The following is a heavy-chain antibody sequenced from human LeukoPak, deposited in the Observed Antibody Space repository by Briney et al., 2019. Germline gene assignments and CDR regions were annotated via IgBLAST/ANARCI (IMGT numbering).Heavy chain of an antibody. J-gene: IGHJ4*02. Sequence: SETLSLTCAVYGGSFSGYYWSWIRQPPGKGLEWIGEINHSGSTNYNPSLKSRVTISVDTSKNQFSLKLSSVIAADTAVYYCASSYGDYGYDYWGQGTLVTVSS. CDR1: GGSFSGYY. CDR2: INHSGST. D-gene: IGHD4-17*01. V-gene: IGHV4-34*01. CDR3: ASSYGDYGYDY.